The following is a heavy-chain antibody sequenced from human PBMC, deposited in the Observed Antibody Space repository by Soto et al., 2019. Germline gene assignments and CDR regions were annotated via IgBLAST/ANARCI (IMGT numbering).Heavy chain of an antibody. CDR1: GYTFTSYG. J-gene: IGHJ4*02. CDR3: ARTGYCSSTSCYTEGFYFDY. D-gene: IGHD2-2*02. CDR2: ISAYNGNT. V-gene: IGHV1-18*01. Sequence: ASVKVSCKASGYTFTSYGTSWVRQAPGQGLEWTGWISAYNGNTNYAQKLQGRVTMTTDTSTSTAYMELRSLRSDDTAVYYCARTGYCSSTSCYTEGFYFDYWGQGTLVTVSS.